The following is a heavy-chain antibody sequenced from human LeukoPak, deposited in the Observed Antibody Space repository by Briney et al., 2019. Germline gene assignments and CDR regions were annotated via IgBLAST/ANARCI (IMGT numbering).Heavy chain of an antibody. CDR1: GGTFSSYA. Sequence: GVSVKVSCKASGGTFSSYAISWVRQAPGQGLEWMGGIIPIFGTANYAQKFQGRVTITADESTSTAYMELSSLRSEDTAVYYCARVGSSSLVYYYYGMDVWGQGTTVTVSS. CDR3: ARVGSSSLVYYYYGMDV. V-gene: IGHV1-69*13. D-gene: IGHD6-6*01. J-gene: IGHJ6*02. CDR2: IIPIFGTA.